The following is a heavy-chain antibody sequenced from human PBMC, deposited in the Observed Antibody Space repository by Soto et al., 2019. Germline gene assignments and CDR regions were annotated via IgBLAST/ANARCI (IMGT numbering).Heavy chain of an antibody. Sequence: PSETLSLTCTVFGGSISSSSYYWGWIRQPPGKGLEWIGSIYYSGSTYYNPSLKSRVTISVDTSKNQFSRKLSSVTAADTAVYYCARPARGGDSGYDYDAFDIWGQGTMVTVSS. CDR1: GGSISSSSYY. CDR3: ARPARGGDSGYDYDAFDI. D-gene: IGHD5-12*01. CDR2: IYYSGST. V-gene: IGHV4-39*01. J-gene: IGHJ3*02.